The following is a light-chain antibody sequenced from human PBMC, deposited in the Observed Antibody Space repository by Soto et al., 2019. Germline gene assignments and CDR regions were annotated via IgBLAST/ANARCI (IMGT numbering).Light chain of an antibody. CDR1: QSVSSSY. J-gene: IGKJ1*01. V-gene: IGKV3-20*01. Sequence: EIVLTQSSGTLSLSPGERATLSCRASQSVSSSYLAWYQQKPGQAPRLLIYGASSRATGIPDRFSGSGSGTEFTLTISSLQSEDFAVYYCQQYNSWPGTFGQGTKVDIK. CDR3: QQYNSWPGT. CDR2: GAS.